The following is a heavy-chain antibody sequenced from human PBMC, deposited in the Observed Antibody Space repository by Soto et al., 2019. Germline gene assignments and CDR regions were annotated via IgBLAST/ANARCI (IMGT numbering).Heavy chain of an antibody. CDR3: ARGQMATIPYYFDY. CDR1: GGSISSGGYS. CDR2: IYHSGST. D-gene: IGHD5-12*01. J-gene: IGHJ4*02. Sequence: SETLSLTCAVSGGSISSGGYSWSWIRQPPGKGLEWIGYIYHSGSTYYNPSLKSRVTISVDRSKNQFSLKLSSVTATDTAVYYCARGQMATIPYYFDYSGQGTLVTVYS. V-gene: IGHV4-30-2*01.